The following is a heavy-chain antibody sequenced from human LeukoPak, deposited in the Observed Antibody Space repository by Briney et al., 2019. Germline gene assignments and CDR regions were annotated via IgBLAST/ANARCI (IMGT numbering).Heavy chain of an antibody. Sequence: ASVKVSCKASGYTFTSYDINWVRQATGQGLEWMGWMNPNSGNTGYAQKFQGRVTMTRNTSISTAYMELSSLRSEDTAVYYCARGPIYSSGWYKDNWFDPWGQGTLVTVSS. D-gene: IGHD6-19*01. V-gene: IGHV1-8*02. J-gene: IGHJ5*02. CDR1: GYTFTSYD. CDR2: MNPNSGNT. CDR3: ARGPIYSSGWYKDNWFDP.